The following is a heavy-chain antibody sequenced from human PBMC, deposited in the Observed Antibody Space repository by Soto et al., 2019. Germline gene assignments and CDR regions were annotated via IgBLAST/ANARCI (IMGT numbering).Heavy chain of an antibody. J-gene: IGHJ5*02. CDR1: GYTFTSYV. Sequence: ASVKVSCKASGYTFTSYVISWVRQAPGQGLEWMGWISAYNGNTNYAQKLQGRVTMTTDTSTSTAYMELRSLRSDDTAVYYCARVDWNYYWFDPWGQGTLVTVSS. V-gene: IGHV1-18*01. D-gene: IGHD1-7*01. CDR3: ARVDWNYYWFDP. CDR2: ISAYNGNT.